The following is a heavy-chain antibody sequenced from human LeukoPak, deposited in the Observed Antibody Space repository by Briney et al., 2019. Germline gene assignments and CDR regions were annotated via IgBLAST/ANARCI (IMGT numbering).Heavy chain of an antibody. Sequence: GGSLRLSCAASGFTFSSYAMHWVRQAPGKGLEWVAVIWYDGSNKYYADSVKGRFTISRDNSKNTLYLQMNSLRAEDTAVYYCARESGEWEYYYYGMDVWGQGTTVTVSS. J-gene: IGHJ6*02. CDR1: GFTFSSYA. CDR3: ARESGEWEYYYYGMDV. CDR2: IWYDGSNK. D-gene: IGHD1-26*01. V-gene: IGHV3-33*08.